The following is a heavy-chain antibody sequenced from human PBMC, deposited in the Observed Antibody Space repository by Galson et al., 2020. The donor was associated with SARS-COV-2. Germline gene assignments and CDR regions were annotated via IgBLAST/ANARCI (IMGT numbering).Heavy chain of an antibody. Sequence: GESLKISCAASGFTFSSHAMHWVLQAPGKGLEWVAQIFYDGSDKYYGDSVKGRFTISRDSSKNTVYLQMNNLRGDDTAVYYCTRDGQLSSGWAFDYWGQGTLVTVSS. CDR3: TRDGQLSSGWAFDY. CDR2: IFYDGSDK. CDR1: GFTFSSHA. D-gene: IGHD6-25*01. V-gene: IGHV3-33*01. J-gene: IGHJ4*02.